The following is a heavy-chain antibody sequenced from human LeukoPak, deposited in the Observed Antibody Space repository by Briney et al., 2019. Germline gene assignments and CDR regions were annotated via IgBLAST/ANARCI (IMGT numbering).Heavy chain of an antibody. J-gene: IGHJ4*02. V-gene: IGHV6-1*01. CDR2: TYYSSKWTN. D-gene: IGHD6-13*01. CDR1: GDSVSCNSAS. CDR3: AREGGIAAAGTLSFFDY. Sequence: SQSLSLTCAISGDSVSCNSASWNWIRHSPSRGLEWLGRTYYSSKWTNHYAGSVKSRITNKPVTSNDQFSQTQNYLPPHGTAVYYFAREGGIAAAGTLSFFDYWGQGTLVTVSS.